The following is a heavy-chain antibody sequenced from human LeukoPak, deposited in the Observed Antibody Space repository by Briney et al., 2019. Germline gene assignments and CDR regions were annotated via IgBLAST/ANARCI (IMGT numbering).Heavy chain of an antibody. D-gene: IGHD3-10*01. CDR3: ARASGPFDY. CDR1: GFAFSHYG. J-gene: IGHJ4*02. V-gene: IGHV3-33*01. Sequence: SGGSLRLSCAASGFAFSHYGIHWVREPPGKGLEWVAGIWSDGSHKYYADPVKGRFTISRDNSKITLYRQLNCLRARDTAVYSCARASGPFDYWGQGTLVTVSS. CDR2: IWSDGSHK.